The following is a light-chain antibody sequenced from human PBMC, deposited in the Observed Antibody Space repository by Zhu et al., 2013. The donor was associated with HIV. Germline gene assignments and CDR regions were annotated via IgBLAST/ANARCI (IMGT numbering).Light chain of an antibody. V-gene: IGLV2-23*02. CDR3: CSYVGGSAYV. Sequence: QSALTQPPSASGSPGQSVTISCTGTSRDVGNYKLVSWYQQHPGKVPKLMIFEVNKRPSGVSNRFSGSKSGNTASLTISGLQAEDEADYYCCSYVGGSAYVFGTGTKVAVL. CDR2: EVN. CDR1: SRDVGNYKL. J-gene: IGLJ1*01.